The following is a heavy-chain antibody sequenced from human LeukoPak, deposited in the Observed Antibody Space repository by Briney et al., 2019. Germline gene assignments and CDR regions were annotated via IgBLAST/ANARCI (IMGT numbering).Heavy chain of an antibody. CDR2: ISAYNGNT. CDR1: GYTFTSYG. Sequence: ASVRVSCKASGYTFTSYGISWVRQAPGQGLEWMGWISAYNGNTNYAQKLQGRVTMTTDTSTSTAYMELRSLRSDDTAVYYCARDQGYRYGSGDFDYWGQGTLVTVSS. J-gene: IGHJ4*02. CDR3: ARDQGYRYGSGDFDY. V-gene: IGHV1-18*01. D-gene: IGHD5-18*01.